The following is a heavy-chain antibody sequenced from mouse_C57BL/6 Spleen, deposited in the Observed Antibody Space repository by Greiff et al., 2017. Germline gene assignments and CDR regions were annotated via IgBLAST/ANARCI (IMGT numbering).Heavy chain of an antibody. CDR1: GFTFSSYA. Sequence: EVKVEESGEGLVKPGGSLKLSCAASGFTFSSYAMSWVRQTPEKRLEWVAYISSGGDYIYYADTVKGRFTIARDNARNTLYLQMSSLKSEDTAMYYCTREGYYDYDDAMDYWGQGTSVTGSS. V-gene: IGHV5-9-1*02. J-gene: IGHJ4*01. CDR2: ISSGGDYI. CDR3: TREGYYDYDDAMDY. D-gene: IGHD2-4*01.